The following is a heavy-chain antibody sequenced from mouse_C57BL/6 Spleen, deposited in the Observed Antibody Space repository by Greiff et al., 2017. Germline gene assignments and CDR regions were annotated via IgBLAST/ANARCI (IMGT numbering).Heavy chain of an antibody. CDR3: ARRTYGNPFDY. D-gene: IGHD2-1*01. CDR1: GYTFTSYW. Sequence: QVQLQQPGAELVKPGASVKMSCKASGYTFTSYWITWVKQRPGQGLAWIGDIYPGSGSTNYNEKFKSKATRTVDTSSSTAYMQLSSLTSEDSAVYYCARRTYGNPFDYWGQGTTLTVSS. CDR2: IYPGSGST. V-gene: IGHV1-55*01. J-gene: IGHJ2*01.